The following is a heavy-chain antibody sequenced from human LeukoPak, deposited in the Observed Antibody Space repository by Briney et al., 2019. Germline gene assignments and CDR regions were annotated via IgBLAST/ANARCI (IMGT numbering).Heavy chain of an antibody. CDR3: AKDPRSLLPLNWFDP. CDR1: GFTLGSANA. J-gene: IGHJ5*02. V-gene: IGHV3-23*01. Sequence: GGSLRLSCAASGFTLGSANAMTWVRQAPGKGLEWVSLISASGSATYYADSVRGRFAISRDISKNTLFLQMSSLRTEDTAVYYCAKDPRSLLPLNWFDPWGQGTLVTVSS. CDR2: ISASGSAT. D-gene: IGHD2-15*01.